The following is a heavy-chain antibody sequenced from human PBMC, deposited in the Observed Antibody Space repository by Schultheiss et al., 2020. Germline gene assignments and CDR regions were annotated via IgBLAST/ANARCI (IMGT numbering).Heavy chain of an antibody. Sequence: SCAASGFTFSNAWMSWVRQAPGKGLEWVGRIKSKTDGGTTDYAAPVKGRFTISRDDSKSIAYLQMNSLKTEDTAVYYCTRDSPWGYYDILTGSHWGQGTLVTVSS. D-gene: IGHD3-9*01. CDR1: GFTFSNAW. CDR3: TRDSPWGYYDILTGSH. V-gene: IGHV3-15*01. J-gene: IGHJ4*02. CDR2: IKSKTDGGTT.